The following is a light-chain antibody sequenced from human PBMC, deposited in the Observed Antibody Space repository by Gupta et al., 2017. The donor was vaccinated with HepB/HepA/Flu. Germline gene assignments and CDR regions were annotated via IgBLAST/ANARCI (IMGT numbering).Light chain of an antibody. J-gene: IGKJ2*01. Sequence: DIVMTQSPNSLAVSLGERATINCKSSQSVLDSSSNRKYLAWYQQKPRRPPRLLIYWASIRESGVPDRFSGSGSATDFTLTISSLQAEDVAVYYCQQDDNFPYTFGQGTKVEIK. CDR3: QQDDNFPYT. CDR2: WAS. V-gene: IGKV4-1*01. CDR1: QSVLDSSSNRKY.